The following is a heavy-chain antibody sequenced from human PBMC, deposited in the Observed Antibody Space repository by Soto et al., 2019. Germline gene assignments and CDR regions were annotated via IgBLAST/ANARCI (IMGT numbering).Heavy chain of an antibody. CDR1: GFTFRNYN. J-gene: IGHJ4*02. Sequence: EVQLVESGGGLVKAGGSLRLFCTASGFTFRNYNMNWVRQAPGKGLEWVSSISTGGAYMFYADSVKGRFTISRDNAQNSLFLQIDSPRAEDTAVYYCARDSASPWGDYFDSWGQGTLVTVSS. CDR3: ARDSASPWGDYFDS. V-gene: IGHV3-21*06. D-gene: IGHD1-26*01. CDR2: ISTGGAYM.